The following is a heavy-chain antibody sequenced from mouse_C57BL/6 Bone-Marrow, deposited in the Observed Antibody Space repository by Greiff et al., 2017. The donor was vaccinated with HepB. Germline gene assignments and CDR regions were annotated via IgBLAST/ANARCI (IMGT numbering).Heavy chain of an antibody. CDR1: GFSLTSFG. CDR3: ARAYCSNYDFDY. Sequence: VQLQQSGPGLVQPSQSLSITCTVSGFSLTSFGVPWVRQSPGKGLEWLGVIWSGGSTDYNAAFISRLSNSKDNSKTQVFFKMNSLQADDTAMYYCARAYCSNYDFDYWGQGTTLTVSS. CDR2: IWSGGST. J-gene: IGHJ2*01. D-gene: IGHD2-5*01. V-gene: IGHV2-2*01.